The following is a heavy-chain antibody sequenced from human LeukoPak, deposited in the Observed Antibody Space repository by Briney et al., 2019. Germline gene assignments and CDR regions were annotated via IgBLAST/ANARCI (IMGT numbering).Heavy chain of an antibody. CDR3: ARTLHYYDSSGYTYYFDY. V-gene: IGHV4-59*12. CDR2: IYYSGST. Sequence: SETLSLTCTVSGGSISSYYWSWIRQPPGKGLEWIGYIYYSGSTNYNPSLKSRVTISVDRSKNQFSLKLSSVTAADTAVYYCARTLHYYDSSGYTYYFDYWGQGTLVTVSS. D-gene: IGHD3-22*01. CDR1: GGSISSYY. J-gene: IGHJ4*02.